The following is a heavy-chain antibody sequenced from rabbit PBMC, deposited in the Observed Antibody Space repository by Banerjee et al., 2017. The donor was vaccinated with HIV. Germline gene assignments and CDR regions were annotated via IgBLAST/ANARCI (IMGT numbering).Heavy chain of an antibody. CDR1: GFDLSSYYY. CDR2: IYAGSTGST. V-gene: IGHV1S40*01. Sequence: QSLEESGGDLVKPGASLTLTCTASGFDLSSYYYMCWVRQAPGKGLEWIGTIYAGSTGSTYYASWAKGRFTISKTSSTTVTLQMASLTAADTATYFCARDLAGVIGWNFNLWGQGTLVTVS. D-gene: IGHD4-1*01. J-gene: IGHJ4*01. CDR3: ARDLAGVIGWNFNL.